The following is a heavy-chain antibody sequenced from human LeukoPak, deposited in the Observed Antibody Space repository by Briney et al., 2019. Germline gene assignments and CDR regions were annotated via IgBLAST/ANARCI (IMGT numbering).Heavy chain of an antibody. Sequence: PSETLSLNCTVSGGSISSSNYYWGWIRQPPGKGLEWIVSIYYSGSTYYNPSLKSRVTISVDTSKNQFSLKLSSVTAADTAVYYCARLPYPYDSSGSPPLDYWGQGTLVTGSS. CDR3: ARLPYPYDSSGSPPLDY. J-gene: IGHJ4*02. CDR2: IYYSGST. CDR1: GGSISSSNYY. D-gene: IGHD3-22*01. V-gene: IGHV4-39*01.